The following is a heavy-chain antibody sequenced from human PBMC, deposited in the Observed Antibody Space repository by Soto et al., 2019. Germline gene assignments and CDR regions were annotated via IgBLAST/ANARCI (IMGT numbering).Heavy chain of an antibody. J-gene: IGHJ4*02. CDR2: IIPMIGTP. V-gene: IGHV1-69*01. CDR1: GGTFSSYA. CDR3: ARIAEEGAN. Sequence: QVQLVQSGAEVKEPGSSVKVSCKASGGTFSSYAINWVRQAPGQGLEWMGGIIPMIGTPNYAQKFQGRVTITADESTRTAYVELTSLRSEDTAVYYCARIAEEGANWGQGTLVTVSS. D-gene: IGHD1-26*01.